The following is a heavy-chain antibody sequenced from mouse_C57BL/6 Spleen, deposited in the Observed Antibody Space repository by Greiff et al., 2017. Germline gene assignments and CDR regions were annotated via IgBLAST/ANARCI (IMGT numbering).Heavy chain of an antibody. V-gene: IGHV14-4*01. CDR2: IDPENGDT. J-gene: IGHJ4*01. CDR1: GFNIKDDY. CDR3: TSYYAMDY. Sequence: VQLQQSGAELVRPGASVKLSCTASGFNIKDDYMHWVKQRPEQGLEWIGWIDPENGDTEYASKFQSKATITADTSSNTAYLQLSSLTSEDTAVYYCTSYYAMDYWGQGTSVTVSS.